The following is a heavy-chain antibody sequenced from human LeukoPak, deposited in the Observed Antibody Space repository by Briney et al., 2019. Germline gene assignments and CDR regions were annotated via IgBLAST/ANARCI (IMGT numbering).Heavy chain of an antibody. CDR3: ARDHGYSYSSNGYAFDI. CDR2: IYYIGSP. V-gene: IGHV4-59*01. CDR1: GGSISSNY. D-gene: IGHD5-18*01. Sequence: SESLFLAWTVAGGSISSNYWGWVRQPQGKGMEWNGYIYYIGSPNYNPSLKRRVTISVDTPKNQFPLQLIPVTSAAPPVSTWARDHGYSYSSNGYAFDIWGQGTMVTVSS. J-gene: IGHJ3*02.